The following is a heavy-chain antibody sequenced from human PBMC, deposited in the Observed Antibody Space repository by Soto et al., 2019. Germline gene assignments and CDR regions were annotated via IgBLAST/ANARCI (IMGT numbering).Heavy chain of an antibody. CDR1: GFPFRRYA. J-gene: IGHJ4*02. Sequence: GGSLRLSCAASGFPFRRYAVRGVRPAPGRGLEWVSAISGSGGSTYYADSVKGRFTISRDNSKNTLYLQMNSLRAEDTAVYYCAKGIVYYYDSSGYFAYWGQGTLVTVSS. D-gene: IGHD3-22*01. V-gene: IGHV3-23*01. CDR3: AKGIVYYYDSSGYFAY. CDR2: ISGSGGST.